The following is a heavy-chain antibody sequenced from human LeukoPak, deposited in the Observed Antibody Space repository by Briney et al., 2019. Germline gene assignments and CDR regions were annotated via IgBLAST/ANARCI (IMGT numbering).Heavy chain of an antibody. J-gene: IGHJ4*02. CDR1: GFTFSSYS. Sequence: GGSLRLSCAASGFTFSSYSMNWVRQAPGKGLEWVSSISSGSSYIYYADSVKGRFTISRDSAKNSLYLQVNSLRAEDTAVYYCARSVRYFDWLLDYWGQGTLVTVSS. CDR2: ISSGSSYI. D-gene: IGHD3-9*01. V-gene: IGHV3-21*06. CDR3: ARSVRYFDWLLDY.